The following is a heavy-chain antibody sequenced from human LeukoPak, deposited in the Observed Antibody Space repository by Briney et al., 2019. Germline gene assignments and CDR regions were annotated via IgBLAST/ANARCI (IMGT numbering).Heavy chain of an antibody. J-gene: IGHJ4*02. CDR3: ARVGGSGWYAFDY. CDR1: GDSVSSNSAT. D-gene: IGHD6-19*01. CDR2: TYYRSQWYN. Sequence: SQTLSLTCAISGDSVSSNSATWNWIRQSPSRGLEWLGRTYYRSQWYNDYAVSVESRITINPDTSKNQFSLQLNSVTPEDTAVYYCARVGGSGWYAFDYWGQGTLVTVSS. V-gene: IGHV6-1*01.